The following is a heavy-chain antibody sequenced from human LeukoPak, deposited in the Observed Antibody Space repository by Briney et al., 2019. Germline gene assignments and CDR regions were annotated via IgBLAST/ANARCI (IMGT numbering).Heavy chain of an antibody. J-gene: IGHJ4*02. CDR2: IYYSGST. V-gene: IGHV4-59*01. D-gene: IGHD2-2*01. Sequence: PSETLSLTCTVSGGSISSYYWSWIRQPPGKGLKWIGYIYYSGSTNYNPSLKSRVTISVDTSKNQFSLKLSSVTAADTAVYYCARDVVGTVDYWGQGTLVTVSS. CDR3: ARDVVGTVDY. CDR1: GGSISSYY.